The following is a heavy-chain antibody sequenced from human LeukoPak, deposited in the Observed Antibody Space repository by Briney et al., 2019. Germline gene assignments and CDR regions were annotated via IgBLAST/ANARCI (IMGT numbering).Heavy chain of an antibody. CDR2: ISSSGSTI. CDR3: AELGIAMIGGV. Sequence: GGPLRLSCAASGFTFSSYEMNWVRQAPGKGLEWVSYISSSGSTIYYADSVKGRFTISRDNAKNSLYLQMNSLRAEDTAVYYCAELGIAMIGGVWGKGTTVTISS. J-gene: IGHJ6*04. V-gene: IGHV3-48*03. D-gene: IGHD3-10*02. CDR1: GFTFSSYE.